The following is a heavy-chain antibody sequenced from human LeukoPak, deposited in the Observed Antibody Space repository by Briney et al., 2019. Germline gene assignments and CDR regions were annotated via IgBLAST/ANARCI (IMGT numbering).Heavy chain of an antibody. Sequence: SQTLSLTCAISGDXVSSNSAAWNWIRQSPSRCLEWLGRTYYRSKWYNDYAVSMKSRITINPDTSKNQFSLQLNSVTPEDTAVYYCALTLHNWFDPWGQGTLVTVSS. D-gene: IGHD1-26*01. CDR1: GDXVSSNSAA. CDR2: TYYRSKWYN. J-gene: IGHJ5*02. V-gene: IGHV6-1*01. CDR3: ALTLHNWFDP.